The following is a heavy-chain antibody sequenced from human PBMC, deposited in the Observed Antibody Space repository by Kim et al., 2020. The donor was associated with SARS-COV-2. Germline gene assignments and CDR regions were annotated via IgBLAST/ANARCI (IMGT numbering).Heavy chain of an antibody. V-gene: IGHV4-34*01. Sequence: SETLSLTCAVYGGSFSGYYWSWIRQPPGKGLEWIGEINHSGSTNYNPSLKSRVTISVDTSKNQFSLKLSSVTAADTAVYYCARYYYYDSDDAFDIWGQGTMVTVSS. CDR2: INHSGST. J-gene: IGHJ3*02. D-gene: IGHD3-22*01. CDR3: ARYYYYDSDDAFDI. CDR1: GGSFSGYY.